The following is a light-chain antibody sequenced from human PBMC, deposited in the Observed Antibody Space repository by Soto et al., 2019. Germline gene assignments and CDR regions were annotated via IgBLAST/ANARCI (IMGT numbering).Light chain of an antibody. CDR1: QSLLHSNGYNY. V-gene: IGKV2-28*01. J-gene: IGKJ1*01. CDR3: MQALQIPWT. CDR2: LGS. Sequence: DIVMTQSPLSLPVTPGEPASISCRSSQSLLHSNGYNYLDWYLQKPGQSPQLLIYLGSNRASGVPDRFSGSGSGTDFTLKISRVEAGDVGVYYCMQALQIPWTFGQGTKVEIK.